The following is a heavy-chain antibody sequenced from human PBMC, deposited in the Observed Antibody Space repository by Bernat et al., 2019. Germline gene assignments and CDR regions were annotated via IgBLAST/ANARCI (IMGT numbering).Heavy chain of an antibody. CDR1: GGTFSRYA. D-gene: IGHD1-26*01. Sequence: QVQLVQSGAEVKKPGSSVKVSCKASGGTFSRYAISWVRQAPGQGLEWMGGIIPIFGTPNYAQKFQGRVTITADESTSTAYMELRSLRSEDTAVDYCASGSYGDYYYMDVWGKGTTVSVSS. CDR3: ASGSYGDYYYMDV. J-gene: IGHJ6*03. V-gene: IGHV1-69*01. CDR2: IIPIFGTP.